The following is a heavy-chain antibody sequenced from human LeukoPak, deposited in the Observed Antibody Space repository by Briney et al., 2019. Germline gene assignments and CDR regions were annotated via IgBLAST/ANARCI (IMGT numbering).Heavy chain of an antibody. Sequence: SETLSLTCTVSGDSINNYIYYWGWIRQPPGKGLQWSASIYHSGSTYYNPSLKSRVTISVDTSESQFSLKLTSVTAADAAVYYCARIPSSYSGGLDYWGQGIFVTVSS. D-gene: IGHD2-15*01. CDR3: ARIPSSYSGGLDY. CDR2: IYHSGST. V-gene: IGHV4-39*07. CDR1: GDSINNYIYY. J-gene: IGHJ4*02.